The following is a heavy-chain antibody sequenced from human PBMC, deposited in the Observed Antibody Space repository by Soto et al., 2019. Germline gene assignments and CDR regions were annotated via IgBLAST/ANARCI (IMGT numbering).Heavy chain of an antibody. CDR1: GYTFTSYD. CDR3: ARGSSGKTRGYYYYMDV. J-gene: IGHJ6*03. CDR2: MNPNSGNT. V-gene: IGHV1-8*01. D-gene: IGHD1-1*01. Sequence: QVQLVQSGAEVKKPGASVKVSCTASGYTFTSYDINWVRQATGQGLEWMGWMNPNSGNTGYAQKFQGGVTTTRDSSIGTAYMELYSLRSEDTAVYYCARGSSGKTRGYYYYMDVWGKGTTVTVSS.